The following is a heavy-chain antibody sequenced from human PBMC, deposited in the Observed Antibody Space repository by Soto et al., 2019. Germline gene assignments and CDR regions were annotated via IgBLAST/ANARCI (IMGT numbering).Heavy chain of an antibody. CDR2: INHSGST. J-gene: IGHJ2*01. CDR1: GGSFSGYY. D-gene: IGHD1-26*01. Sequence: QVQLQQWGAGLLKPSETLSLTCAVYGGSFSGYYWSWIRQPPGKGLEWIGEINHSGSTNYNPSLKSRVTISVDTSKNQFSLKLSSVTAADTAVYYCARGRKYSGSYRYFDLWGRGTLVTVSS. V-gene: IGHV4-34*01. CDR3: ARGRKYSGSYRYFDL.